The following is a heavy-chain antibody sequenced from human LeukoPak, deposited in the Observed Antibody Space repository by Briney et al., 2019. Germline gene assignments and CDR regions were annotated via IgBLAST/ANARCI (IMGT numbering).Heavy chain of an antibody. CDR2: ISSNGGST. J-gene: IGHJ3*02. CDR1: GFTFSSYA. V-gene: IGHV3-64*01. Sequence: GGSLRLSCAASGFTFSSYAMHWVRQAPGKGLEYVSAISSNGGSTYYANSVKGRFTISRDNSKNTLYLQMGSLRAEDMAVYYCAREDGPYSSSWSQGGRAFDIWGQGTMVTVSS. CDR3: AREDGPYSSSWSQGGRAFDI. D-gene: IGHD6-13*01.